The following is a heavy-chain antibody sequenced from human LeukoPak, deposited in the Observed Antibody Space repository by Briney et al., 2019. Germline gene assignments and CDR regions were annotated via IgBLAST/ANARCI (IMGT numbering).Heavy chain of an antibody. CDR1: DYTFTRYG. D-gene: IGHD3-22*01. J-gene: IGHJ3*01. CDR3: ARDLYYYDSSNYHDVFDV. CDR2: ISGYVGNT. Sequence: GASVKVSCKASDYTFTRYGISWVRQAPGQGLEWMGWISGYVGNTFYAQKFQGRVTMTTDTSTTTAYMELRSLRSDDTAEYYCARDLYYYDSSNYHDVFDVWGQGTMVTVSS. V-gene: IGHV1-18*01.